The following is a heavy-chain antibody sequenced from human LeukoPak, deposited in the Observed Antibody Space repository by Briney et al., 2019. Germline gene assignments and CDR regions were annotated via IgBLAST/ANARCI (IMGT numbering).Heavy chain of an antibody. J-gene: IGHJ6*02. CDR1: GFTFSHYY. D-gene: IGHD3-10*01. Sequence: PGGSLRLSCAASGFTFSHYYMSWVRQAPGKGLEWVANIKQDGSEQFYLDSVKGRFTISRDNAKNSLYLQMNSLRAEDTAVYYCARDRVALWFGELSGYYGMDVWGQGTTVTVSS. V-gene: IGHV3-7*01. CDR3: ARDRVALWFGELSGYYGMDV. CDR2: IKQDGSEQ.